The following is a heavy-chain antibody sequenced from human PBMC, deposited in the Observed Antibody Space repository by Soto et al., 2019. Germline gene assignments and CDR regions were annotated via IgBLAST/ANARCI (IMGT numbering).Heavy chain of an antibody. CDR3: ARVGMGVVVAATDYYYYGMDV. CDR1: GGTSSSYA. V-gene: IGHV1-69*13. J-gene: IGHJ6*02. CDR2: IIPIFGTA. Sequence: SVKVSCKASGGTSSSYAISWVRQAPGQGLEWMGGIIPIFGTANYAQKFQGRVTITADESTSTAYMELSSLRSEDTAVYYCARVGMGVVVAATDYYYYGMDVWGQGTTVTVSS. D-gene: IGHD2-15*01.